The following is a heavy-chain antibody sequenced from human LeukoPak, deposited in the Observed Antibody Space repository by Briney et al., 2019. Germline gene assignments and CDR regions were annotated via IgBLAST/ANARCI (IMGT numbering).Heavy chain of an antibody. V-gene: IGHV3-23*01. J-gene: IGHJ5*02. D-gene: IGHD4-17*01. CDR3: TKDPNGDYVGAFDP. CDR1: GFTFRSFA. Sequence: GGSLRLSCAASGFTFRSFAMTWVRQAPGKGLEWVASITGNHGPTYNTDSVKDRFTISRDNSQNTLYLQMDSLRAEDTAVYYCTKDPNGDYVGAFDPWGQGTLVAVSS. CDR2: ITGNHGPT.